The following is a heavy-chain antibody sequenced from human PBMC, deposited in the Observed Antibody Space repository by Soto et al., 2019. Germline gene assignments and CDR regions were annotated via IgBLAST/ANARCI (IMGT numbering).Heavy chain of an antibody. Sequence: GRFTISRDNSKNTLYLQMNSLRAEDTAVYYCARDSELYVWGSLDYWGQGTLVTSPQ. D-gene: IGHD3-16*01. CDR3: ARDSELYVWGSLDY. V-gene: IGHV3-30*07. J-gene: IGHJ4*02.